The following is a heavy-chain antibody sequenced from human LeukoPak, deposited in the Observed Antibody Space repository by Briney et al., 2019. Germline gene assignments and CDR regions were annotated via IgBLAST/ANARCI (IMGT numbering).Heavy chain of an antibody. CDR2: ISSSSSYI. J-gene: IGHJ3*02. CDR1: GFTFSSYS. V-gene: IGHV3-21*01. Sequence: GGSPRLSCAASGFTFSSYSMNWVRRAPGKGLEWVSSISSSSSYIYYADSVKGRFTISRDNAKNSLYLQMNSLRAEDTAVYYCACTVTPDAFDIWGQGTMVTVSS. CDR3: ACTVTPDAFDI. D-gene: IGHD4-17*01.